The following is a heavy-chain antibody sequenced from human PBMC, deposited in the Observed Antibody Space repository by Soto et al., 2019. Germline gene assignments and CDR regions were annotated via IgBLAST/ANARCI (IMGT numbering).Heavy chain of an antibody. D-gene: IGHD6-13*01. CDR2: IYYSGSS. Sequence: QVQLQESGPVLVKPSETLSLTCNVSGGSIGSSYWRWIGQAPGKGLEWIGYIYYSGSSNYNPSLKSRVSISVDTSKNHVSLKLSSVTAADTAVYYGARHSSSWPSFDYWGQGTLVIVSS. CDR3: ARHSSSWPSFDY. CDR1: GGSIGSSY. J-gene: IGHJ4*02. V-gene: IGHV4-59*08.